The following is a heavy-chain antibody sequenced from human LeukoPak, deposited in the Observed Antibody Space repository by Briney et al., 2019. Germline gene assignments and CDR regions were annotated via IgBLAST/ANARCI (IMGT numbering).Heavy chain of an antibody. CDR1: GYTFTGYY. D-gene: IGHD1-7*01. CDR3: ARAELPGDY. Sequence: ASVKVSCKTSGYTFTGYYIHWVRQAPGQGLEWMGWINPNSGGTKYAQKFQGRVTMTTDTSTSTAYMELRSLRSDDTAVYYCARAELPGDYWGQGTLVTVSS. CDR2: INPNSGGT. J-gene: IGHJ4*02. V-gene: IGHV1-2*02.